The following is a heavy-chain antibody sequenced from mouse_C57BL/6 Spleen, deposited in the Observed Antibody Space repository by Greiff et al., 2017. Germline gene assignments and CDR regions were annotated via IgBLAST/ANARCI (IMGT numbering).Heavy chain of an antibody. CDR1: GYTFTDYY. Sequence: VQLQQSGPELVKPGASVKISCKASGYTFTDYYMNWVKQSHGKSLEWIGDINPNNGGTSYNQKFKGKATLTVDKSSSTAYMELRSLTSEDSAVYYCARTKSNPFDYWGQGTTLTVSS. CDR2: INPNNGGT. D-gene: IGHD2-5*01. CDR3: ARTKSNPFDY. V-gene: IGHV1-26*01. J-gene: IGHJ2*01.